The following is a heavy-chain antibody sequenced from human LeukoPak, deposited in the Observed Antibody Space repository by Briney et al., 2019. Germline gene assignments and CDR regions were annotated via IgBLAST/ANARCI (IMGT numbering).Heavy chain of an antibody. CDR1: GFTFSSYA. CDR3: AKLPAVAGTNWFDP. Sequence: GRSLRLSCAASGFTFSSYAMSWVRQAPGKGLEWVSAISGSGGSTYYADSVKGRFTISRDNSKNTLYLQMNSLRAEDTAVYYCAKLPAVAGTNWFDPWGQGTLGTVSS. D-gene: IGHD6-19*01. V-gene: IGHV3-23*01. J-gene: IGHJ5*02. CDR2: ISGSGGST.